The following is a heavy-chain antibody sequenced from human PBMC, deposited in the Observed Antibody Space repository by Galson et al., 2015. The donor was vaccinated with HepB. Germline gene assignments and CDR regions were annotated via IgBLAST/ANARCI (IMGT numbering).Heavy chain of an antibody. V-gene: IGHV3-53*01. J-gene: IGHJ1*01. CDR1: GFSVSSNY. Sequence: SLRLSCAASGFSVSSNYMSWVRQAPGKGLEWVSVIYSGGTTYYADSVKGRFTISRDNSKNTLYLQMNSLRAEDTAVYYCASRRLTSGYYPEYFQDWGQGTRVTVSS. CDR2: IYSGGTT. D-gene: IGHD3-22*01. CDR3: ASRRLTSGYYPEYFQD.